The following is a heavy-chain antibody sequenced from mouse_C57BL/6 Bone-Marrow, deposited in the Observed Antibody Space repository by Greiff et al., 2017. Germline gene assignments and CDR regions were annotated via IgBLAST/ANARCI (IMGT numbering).Heavy chain of an antibody. J-gene: IGHJ4*01. CDR3: TREGFLYYSNYGAMDY. CDR2: IDPETGGT. Sequence: QVQLKQSGAELVRPGASVTLSCKASGYTFTDYEMHWVKQTPVHGLEWIGAIDPETGGTAYNQKFKGKAILTADKSSSTAYMELRSLTSEDSAVYYCTREGFLYYSNYGAMDYWGQGTSVTVSS. CDR1: GYTFTDYE. D-gene: IGHD2-5*01. V-gene: IGHV1-15*01.